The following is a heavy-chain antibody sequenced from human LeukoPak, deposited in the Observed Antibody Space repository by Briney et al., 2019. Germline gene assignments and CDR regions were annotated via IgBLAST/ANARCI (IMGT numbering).Heavy chain of an antibody. D-gene: IGHD5-24*01. CDR2: INHSGST. J-gene: IGHJ4*02. CDR1: GGSFSGYY. V-gene: IGHV4-34*01. CDR3: ARAPLEMASRFDY. Sequence: PSETLSLTCAVYGGSFSGYYWSWIRQPPGKGLEWIGEINHSGSTNYNPSLKSRVTISVDTSKNQFSLKLSSVTAADTAVYYCARAPLEMASRFDYWGQGTLVTVSS.